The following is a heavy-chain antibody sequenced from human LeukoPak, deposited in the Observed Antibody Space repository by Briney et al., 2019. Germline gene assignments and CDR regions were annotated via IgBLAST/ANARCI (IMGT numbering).Heavy chain of an antibody. Sequence: ASVKVSCKASGYTFTDYYMHWVRQAPGQGLEWMGWINPNSGGTNYAQKFQGRVTMTRDTPISTAYMELSRLTSDDSAVYYCARDRSAGRDLDYWGQGPLVTVSS. D-gene: IGHD1-26*01. V-gene: IGHV1-2*02. CDR3: ARDRSAGRDLDY. CDR1: GYTFTDYY. J-gene: IGHJ4*02. CDR2: INPNSGGT.